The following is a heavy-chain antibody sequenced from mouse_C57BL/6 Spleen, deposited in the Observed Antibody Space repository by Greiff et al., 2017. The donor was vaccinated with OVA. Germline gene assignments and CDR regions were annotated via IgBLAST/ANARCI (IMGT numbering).Heavy chain of an antibody. J-gene: IGHJ4*01. D-gene: IGHD2-10*01. V-gene: IGHV1-66*01. Sequence: QVQLQQSGPELVKPGASVKISCKASGYSFTSYYIHWVKQRPGQGLEWIGWIYPGSGNTKYNEKFKGKATLTADTSSSTAYMQLSSLTSEDSAVYYCATYFSYAMDYWGQGTSVTVSS. CDR2: IYPGSGNT. CDR1: GYSFTSYY. CDR3: ATYFSYAMDY.